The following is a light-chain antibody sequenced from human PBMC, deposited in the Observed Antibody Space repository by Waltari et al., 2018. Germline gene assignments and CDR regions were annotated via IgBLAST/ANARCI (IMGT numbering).Light chain of an antibody. V-gene: IGKV3-20*01. CDR2: DAS. J-gene: IGKJ3*01. CDR1: QSVNTY. Sequence: LTQSPVTLSLSPGERATLSCRASQSVNTYLAWYQQKPGQAPRLLIYDASSRAAGIPDRFSGSGSGTDFTLTISSLEPEDFAVYYCQKFGSSPFTFGPGTKLDIK. CDR3: QKFGSSPFT.